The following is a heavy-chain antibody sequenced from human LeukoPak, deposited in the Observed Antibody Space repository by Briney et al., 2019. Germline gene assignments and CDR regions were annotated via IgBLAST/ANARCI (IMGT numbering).Heavy chain of an antibody. J-gene: IGHJ4*02. CDR2: ISGSGGST. D-gene: IGHD2-2*01. CDR3: AKFAAAAQRSYYFDY. CDR1: GFTFSSYA. Sequence: GGSLRLSCAASGFTFSSYAMSWVRQAPGKGLEWVSAISGSGGSTYYADSVKGRFTISRDNSKNTLYLQTNSLRAEDTAVYYCAKFAAAAQRSYYFDYWGQGTLVTVSS. V-gene: IGHV3-23*01.